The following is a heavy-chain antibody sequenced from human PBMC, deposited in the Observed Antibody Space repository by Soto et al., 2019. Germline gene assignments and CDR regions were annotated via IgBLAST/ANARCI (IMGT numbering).Heavy chain of an antibody. V-gene: IGHV3-48*01. Sequence: GGSLRLSCAASGFTFSSYSMNWVRQAPGKGLEWVSYISSSSSTIYYADSVKGRFTISRDNAKNSLYLQMNSLRAEDTAVYYCARDIVVVPAAIFLVDWNPSNWFDPWGQGTLVTVSS. CDR1: GFTFSSYS. CDR3: ARDIVVVPAAIFLVDWNPSNWFDP. CDR2: ISSSSSTI. J-gene: IGHJ5*02. D-gene: IGHD2-2*01.